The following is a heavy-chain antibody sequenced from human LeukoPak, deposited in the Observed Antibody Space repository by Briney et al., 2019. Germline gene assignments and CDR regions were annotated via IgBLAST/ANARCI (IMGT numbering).Heavy chain of an antibody. J-gene: IGHJ5*02. CDR1: GGSISSYY. Sequence: SETLSLTCTVSGGSISSYYWSWIRQPPGKGLEWIGYIYYSGSTNYNTSLKSRLTISVDTSKNQFSLKLNSVTAADTAVYYCARRAARTVMGYGDFNWFDPWGQGTLVTVSS. D-gene: IGHD4-17*01. V-gene: IGHV4-59*01. CDR2: IYYSGST. CDR3: ARRAARTVMGYGDFNWFDP.